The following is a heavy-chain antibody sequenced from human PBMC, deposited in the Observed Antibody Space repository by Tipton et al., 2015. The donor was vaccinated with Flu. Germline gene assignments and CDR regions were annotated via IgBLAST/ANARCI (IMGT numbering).Heavy chain of an antibody. CDR1: GGSIGSGGDY. V-gene: IGHV4-31*03. Sequence: TLSLTCTVSGGSIGSGGDYWSWIRQHPGKGLEWIGSIYYSGSTYYNPSLESRLSISVDTSMNQFSLKLISMTAADAAVYYCARDQGFGGGLTYDYYAMDVWGQGTTVTVSS. D-gene: IGHD3-10*01. CDR2: IYYSGST. J-gene: IGHJ6*02. CDR3: ARDQGFGGGLTYDYYAMDV.